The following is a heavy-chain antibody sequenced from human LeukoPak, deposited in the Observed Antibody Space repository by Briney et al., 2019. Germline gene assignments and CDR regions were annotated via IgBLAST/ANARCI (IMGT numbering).Heavy chain of an antibody. CDR1: GFTSSSYG. D-gene: IGHD4-23*01. J-gene: IGHJ6*04. CDR3: AKDIDYGGNSGLYV. CDR2: IWYDGSNK. V-gene: IGHV3-33*06. Sequence: GGSLRLSCAASGFTSSSYGMHWVRQAPGKGLEWVAVIWYDGSNKYYADSVKGRFTISRDSSKNTSYLQMNICTAEEPPVNYFAKDIDYGGNSGLYVWGKGTTVTVSP.